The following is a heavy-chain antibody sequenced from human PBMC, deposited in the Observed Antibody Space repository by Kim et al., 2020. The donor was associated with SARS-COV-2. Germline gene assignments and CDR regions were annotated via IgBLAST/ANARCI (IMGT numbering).Heavy chain of an antibody. CDR1: GGSISSSSYY. CDR2: IYYSGST. Sequence: SETLSLTCTVSGGSISSSSYYWGWIRQPPGKGLEWIGSIYYSGSTYYNPSLKSRVTISVDTSKNQFSLKLSSVTAADTAVYYCARISDITMIVVVDLLWGQGTLVTVSS. V-gene: IGHV4-39*01. D-gene: IGHD3-22*01. J-gene: IGHJ4*02. CDR3: ARISDITMIVVVDLL.